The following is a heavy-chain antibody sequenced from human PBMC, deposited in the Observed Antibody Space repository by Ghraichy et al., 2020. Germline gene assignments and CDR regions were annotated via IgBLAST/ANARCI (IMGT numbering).Heavy chain of an antibody. V-gene: IGHV4-34*01. D-gene: IGHD6-13*01. CDR1: GGSFSGYY. J-gene: IGHJ4*02. Sequence: SDTLSLTCAVYGGSFSGYYWSWIRQPPGKGLEWIGEINHSGSTNYNPSLKSRVTISVDTSKNQFSLKLSSVTAADTAVYYCARGASSSWSHNFDYWGQGTLVTVSS. CDR3: ARGASSSWSHNFDY. CDR2: INHSGST.